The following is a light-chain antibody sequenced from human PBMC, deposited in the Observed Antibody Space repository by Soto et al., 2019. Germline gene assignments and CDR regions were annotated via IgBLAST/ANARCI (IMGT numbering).Light chain of an antibody. J-gene: IGKJ2*01. CDR2: GAS. CDR1: QSVSSSY. Sequence: EIVLTQSPGTLSLYPGERATLSCRASQSVSSSYLAWYQHKHGQAPRLLIYGASSRATGIPDRFSGSGSGTDFTLTISRLEPEDFAVYYCQQYGSSPHTFVQGTKLEIK. CDR3: QQYGSSPHT. V-gene: IGKV3-20*01.